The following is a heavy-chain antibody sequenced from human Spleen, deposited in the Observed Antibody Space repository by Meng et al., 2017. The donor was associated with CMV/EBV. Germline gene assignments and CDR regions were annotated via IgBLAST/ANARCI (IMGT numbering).Heavy chain of an antibody. V-gene: IGHV3-30*02. Sequence: GGSLRLSCAASGFTFSNYGMHWVRQAPGKGLEWVAFIGSDGSTKYYADSVKGRFTISRDNSKNTLYLQMNSLRGEDTAVYYCAKDQDSSSWYYYYYGMDVWGQGTTVTVSS. J-gene: IGHJ6*02. CDR1: GFTFSNYG. CDR3: AKDQDSSSWYYYYYGMDV. D-gene: IGHD6-13*01. CDR2: IGSDGSTK.